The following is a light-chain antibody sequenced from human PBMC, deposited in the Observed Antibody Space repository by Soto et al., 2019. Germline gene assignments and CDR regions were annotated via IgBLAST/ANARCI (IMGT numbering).Light chain of an antibody. J-gene: IGLJ1*01. Sequence: LTQPPSASGSPGQSVAISCTGTSSDVGGYNYVSWYQQHPGKAPKLMIYEVNKRPSGVPDRFSGSKSGNTASLTVSGLQAEDEADYYCSSYAGSSNVFGTGTKVTV. CDR3: SSYAGSSNV. V-gene: IGLV2-8*01. CDR1: SSDVGGYNY. CDR2: EVN.